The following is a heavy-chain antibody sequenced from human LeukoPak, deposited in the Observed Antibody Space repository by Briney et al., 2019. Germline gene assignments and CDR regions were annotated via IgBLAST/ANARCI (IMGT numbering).Heavy chain of an antibody. CDR1: GHSFTTYW. CDR3: ARRYCSGGSCSGDY. J-gene: IGHJ4*02. D-gene: IGHD2-15*01. CDR2: IYPGDSDT. Sequence: GESLKISCEASGHSFTTYWIAWVRQMPGKGLEWMGIIYPGDSDTRYSPSFQGQVTISADKSISTAYLQWSSLKASDTAMYYCARRYCSGGSCSGDYWGQGTLVTVSS. V-gene: IGHV5-51*01.